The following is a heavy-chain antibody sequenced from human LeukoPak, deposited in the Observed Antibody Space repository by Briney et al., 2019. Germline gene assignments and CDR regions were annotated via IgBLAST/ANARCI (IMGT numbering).Heavy chain of an antibody. CDR1: GFTFSNAW. V-gene: IGHV3-15*01. CDR2: IKSKTDGGTT. D-gene: IGHD4-17*01. CDR3: TTDYGDNDAFDI. J-gene: IGHJ3*02. Sequence: GGSLRLSCAASGFTFSNAWMSWVRQAPGKGLEWVGRIKSKTDGGTTDYAAHVKGRFTVSRDDSKNTLYLQMNSLKTEDTAVYYCTTDYGDNDAFDIWGQGTMVTVSS.